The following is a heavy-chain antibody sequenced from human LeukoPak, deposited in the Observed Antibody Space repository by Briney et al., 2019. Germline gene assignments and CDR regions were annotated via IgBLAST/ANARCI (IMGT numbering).Heavy chain of an antibody. V-gene: IGHV4-59*12. Sequence: SETLSLTCTVSGGSISSYYWSWIRQPPGKGLEWIGYIYYSGSTNYNPSLKSRVTISVDTSKNQFSLKLSSVTAADTAVYYCARDDSGSYYVYWGQGTLVTVSS. CDR1: GGSISSYY. J-gene: IGHJ4*02. CDR3: ARDDSGSYYVY. CDR2: IYYSGST. D-gene: IGHD1-26*01.